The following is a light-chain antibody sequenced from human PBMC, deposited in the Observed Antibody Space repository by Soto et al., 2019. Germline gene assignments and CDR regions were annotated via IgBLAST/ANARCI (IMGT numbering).Light chain of an antibody. V-gene: IGKV1-5*03. CDR1: ESISNW. CDR3: QQYDTYWT. Sequence: DIQMTQSPSTLSASVGDRVIITCRASESISNWLACYQQKPGKAPNLLIYKASSLKSAVPLRFSGSGSGTEFTLTINSLQPDDFATYYCQQYDTYWTLGQGTKVDIK. CDR2: KAS. J-gene: IGKJ1*01.